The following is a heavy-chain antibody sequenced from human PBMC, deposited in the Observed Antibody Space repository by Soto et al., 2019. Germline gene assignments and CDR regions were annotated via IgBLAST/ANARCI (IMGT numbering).Heavy chain of an antibody. CDR1: GGTFSSYT. J-gene: IGHJ6*03. CDR2: IIRILGIA. CDR3: ARGDIVVVPAAMEEEYYYYMDV. D-gene: IGHD2-2*01. V-gene: IGHV1-69*02. Sequence: QVQLVQSGAEVKKPGSSVKVSCKASGGTFSSYTISWVRQAPGQGLEWMGRIIRILGIANYAQKFQGRVTICADKSTSTAYMELSSLRSEDTAVYCCARGDIVVVPAAMEEEYYYYMDVWGKGTTVNVSS.